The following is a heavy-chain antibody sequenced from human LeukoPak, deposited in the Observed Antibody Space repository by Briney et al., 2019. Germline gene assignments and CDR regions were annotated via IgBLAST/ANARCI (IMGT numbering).Heavy chain of an antibody. J-gene: IGHJ3*02. CDR1: GGSISSYY. Sequence: SETLSLTCTVSGGSISSYYWSWIRQPPGKGLEWIRYIYYSGSTNYNPSLKSRVTISVDTSKNQFSLKLSSVTAADTAVYYCARVRDYYDSTARGVCAFDIWGQGTMVTVSS. CDR2: IYYSGST. V-gene: IGHV4-59*01. D-gene: IGHD3-22*01. CDR3: ARVRDYYDSTARGVCAFDI.